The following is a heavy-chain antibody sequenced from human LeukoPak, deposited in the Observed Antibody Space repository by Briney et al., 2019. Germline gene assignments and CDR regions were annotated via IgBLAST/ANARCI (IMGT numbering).Heavy chain of an antibody. CDR3: AMLYNTYYYDSSGYYHNDY. D-gene: IGHD3-22*01. V-gene: IGHV1-69*06. CDR1: GGTFSSYA. J-gene: IGHJ4*02. CDR2: IIPIFGTA. Sequence: ASVKVSCKASGGTFSSYAISWVRQAPGQGLEWMGGIIPIFGTANYAQKFQGRVTITADKSTSTAYMELSSLRSEDTAVYYCAMLYNTYYYDSSGYYHNDYWGQGTLVTVSS.